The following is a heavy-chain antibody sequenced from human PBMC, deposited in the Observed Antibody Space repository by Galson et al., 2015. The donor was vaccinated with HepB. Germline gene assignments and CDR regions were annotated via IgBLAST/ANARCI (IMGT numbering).Heavy chain of an antibody. CDR1: GFTFDDYT. CDR2: ISWDGGST. J-gene: IGHJ4*02. Sequence: SLKLSCAASGFTFDDYTMHWVRQAPGKGLEWVALISWDGGSTYYADSVKGRFTISRDNSKNSLYLQMNSLRTEDTALYCCARSNTYFDILTGFAGIDYWGQGTLVTVSS. V-gene: IGHV3-43*01. CDR3: ARSNTYFDILTGFAGIDY. D-gene: IGHD3-9*01.